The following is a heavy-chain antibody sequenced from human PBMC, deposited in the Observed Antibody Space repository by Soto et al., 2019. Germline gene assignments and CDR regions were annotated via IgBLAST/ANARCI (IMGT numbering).Heavy chain of an antibody. Sequence: EVQLLESGGGLVQPGGSLRLSCAASGFTFSSYAMSWVRQAPGKGLEWFSTISGNVYNTYDADSVKGRFTSSRDYSKNTLYLQMNSLRVEDTAIYYCASTPWNYGENRYFDYWGQGTLVTVSS. CDR1: GFTFSSYA. D-gene: IGHD1-7*01. V-gene: IGHV3-23*01. CDR2: ISGNVYNT. CDR3: ASTPWNYGENRYFDY. J-gene: IGHJ4*02.